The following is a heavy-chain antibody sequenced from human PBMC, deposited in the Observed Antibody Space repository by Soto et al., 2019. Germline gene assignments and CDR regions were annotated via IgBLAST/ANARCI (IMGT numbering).Heavy chain of an antibody. CDR3: ARAPREWGFDY. CDR2: INPTSGNT. Sequence: GASVKVSCKASGYTFTGYYVHWVRQAPGQGLEWMGWINPTSGNTGYAQKFQGRVTMTRDTSISTAYMELSSLRSDDTAVYYCARAPREWGFDYWGPGTLVTVSS. V-gene: IGHV1-2*02. D-gene: IGHD3-3*01. J-gene: IGHJ4*02. CDR1: GYTFTGYY.